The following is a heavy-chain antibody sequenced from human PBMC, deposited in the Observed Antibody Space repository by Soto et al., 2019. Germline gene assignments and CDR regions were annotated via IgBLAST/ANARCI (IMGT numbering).Heavy chain of an antibody. CDR3: VRVPSSSPDYYDSSGYYLELGP. CDR2: IYYSGST. CDR1: GGSISSGDYY. J-gene: IGHJ5*02. Sequence: SETLSLTCTVSGGSISSGDYYWSWIRQPPGKGLEWIGYIYYSGSTYYNPSLKSRVTISVDTSKNQFSLKLSSVTAADTAVYYCVRVPSSSPDYYDSSGYYLELGPWGHGTLVTVSS. V-gene: IGHV4-30-4*01. D-gene: IGHD3-22*01.